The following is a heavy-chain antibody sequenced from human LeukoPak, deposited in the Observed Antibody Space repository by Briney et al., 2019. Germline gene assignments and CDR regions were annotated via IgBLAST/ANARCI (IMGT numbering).Heavy chain of an antibody. V-gene: IGHV4-34*01. Sequence: KPSETLSLTCAVYGGSFSGYYWSWIRQPPGKGLEWIGEINHSGSTYYNPSLKSRVTISVDTSKNQFSLKLSSVTAADTAVYYCAREERGHIVVVTAFDAFDIWGQGTMVTVSS. CDR1: GGSFSGYY. D-gene: IGHD2-21*02. CDR2: INHSGST. CDR3: AREERGHIVVVTAFDAFDI. J-gene: IGHJ3*02.